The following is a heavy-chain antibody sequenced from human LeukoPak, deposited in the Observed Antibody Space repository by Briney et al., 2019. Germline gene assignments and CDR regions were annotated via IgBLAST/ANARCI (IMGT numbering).Heavy chain of an antibody. V-gene: IGHV4-34*01. D-gene: IGHD3-3*01. J-gene: IGHJ4*02. CDR3: ARGIGYYDFWSGYYRDTASYYFDY. CDR1: GGSFSGYY. CDR2: INHSGST. Sequence: SETLSLTCAVYGGSFSGYYWSWLRQPPGKGLERIGEINHSGSTNYNPSLKSRVTISVDTSKNQFSLKLSSVTAADTAVYYCARGIGYYDFWSGYYRDTASYYFDYWGQGTLVTVSS.